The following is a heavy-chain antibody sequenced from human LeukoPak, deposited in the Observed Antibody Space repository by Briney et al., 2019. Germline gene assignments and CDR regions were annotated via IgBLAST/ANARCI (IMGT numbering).Heavy chain of an antibody. V-gene: IGHV4-59*01. CDR2: IYYSGST. CDR1: GGSISSYY. D-gene: IGHD6-19*01. Sequence: SETLSLTRTVSGGSISSYYWSWIRQPPGKGLEWIGYIYYSGSTNYNPSLKSRVTISVDTSKNQFSLKLSSVTAADTAVYYCAYSSGSTFDYWGQGTLVTVSS. J-gene: IGHJ4*02. CDR3: AYSSGSTFDY.